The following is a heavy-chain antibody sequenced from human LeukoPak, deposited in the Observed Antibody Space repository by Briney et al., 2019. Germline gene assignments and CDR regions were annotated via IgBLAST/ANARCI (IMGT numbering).Heavy chain of an antibody. CDR3: ARDPSNSSGWYIYFDY. CDR2: ISAYNGDT. D-gene: IGHD6-19*01. V-gene: IGHV1-18*01. J-gene: IGHJ4*02. Sequence: ASVKVSCKASGYTFTRYGITWVRQAPGQGLEWMGWISAYNGDTKYAQKLQGRVTMTTDTSTRTAYMELRSLRSDGTAVYYCARDPSNSSGWYIYFDYWGQGTLVAVSS. CDR1: GYTFTRYG.